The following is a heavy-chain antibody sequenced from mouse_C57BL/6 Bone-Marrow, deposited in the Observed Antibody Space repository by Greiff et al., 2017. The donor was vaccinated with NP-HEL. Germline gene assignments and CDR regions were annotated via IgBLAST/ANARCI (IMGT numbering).Heavy chain of an antibody. J-gene: IGHJ2*01. Sequence: EVKLVESEGGLVQPGSSMKLSCTASGYTFSDYYMAWVRQVPEKGLEWVANINSAGSSTYYLDSLKGRSIISRDNAKNILDLTMSSRKSEDKATYYCARGYDYGDWGQGTTLTVSS. CDR1: GYTFSDYY. V-gene: IGHV5-16*01. CDR2: INSAGSST. D-gene: IGHD2-4*01. CDR3: ARGYDYGD.